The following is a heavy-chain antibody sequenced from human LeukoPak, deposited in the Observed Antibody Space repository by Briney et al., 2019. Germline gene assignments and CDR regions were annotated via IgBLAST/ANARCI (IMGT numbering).Heavy chain of an antibody. D-gene: IGHD6-13*01. CDR2: MKSNSGDT. V-gene: IGHV1-8*01. CDR3: ARGEYSSSWYPFDY. J-gene: IGHJ4*02. CDR1: GYTFTGYD. Sequence: ASVKVSCNTSGYTFTGYDINWGRQAPGQGLEWMGWMKSNSGDTHFAQKFQGRVTMTRNISISTAFMELSSLRSEDTAVYYCARGEYSSSWYPFDYWGQGSPVTVSS.